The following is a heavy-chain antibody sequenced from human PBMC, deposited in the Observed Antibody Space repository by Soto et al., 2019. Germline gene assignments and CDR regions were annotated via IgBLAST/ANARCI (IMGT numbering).Heavy chain of an antibody. D-gene: IGHD4-17*01. CDR3: AREYGGNYGMDV. CDR2: IYYSGST. CDR1: GGSISSGGYY. Sequence: SETLSLTCTVSGGSISSGGYYWSWIRQHPGKGLEWIGYIYYSGSTYYNPSLKSRVTISVDTSKNQFSLKLSSVTAADTAVYYCAREYGGNYGMDVWGQGTTVTVSS. V-gene: IGHV4-31*03. J-gene: IGHJ6*02.